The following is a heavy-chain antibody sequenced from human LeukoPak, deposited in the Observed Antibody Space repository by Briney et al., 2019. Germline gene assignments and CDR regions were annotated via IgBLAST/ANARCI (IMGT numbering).Heavy chain of an antibody. V-gene: IGHV3-66*02. J-gene: IGHJ4*02. D-gene: IGHD6-19*01. Sequence: GGSMRLSCAASGFTVSSNYMSWVRQAPGKGLEWVSVIYSGGSTYYADSVKGRFTISRDNSKNTLYLQMNSLSAEDTAVYYCARDLSSGWYDYWGQGTLVTVSS. CDR2: IYSGGST. CDR1: GFTVSSNY. CDR3: ARDLSSGWYDY.